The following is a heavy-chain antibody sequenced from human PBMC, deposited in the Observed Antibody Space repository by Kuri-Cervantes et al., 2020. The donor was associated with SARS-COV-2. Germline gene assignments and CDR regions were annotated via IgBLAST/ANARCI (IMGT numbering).Heavy chain of an antibody. D-gene: IGHD3-3*01. Sequence: GASLKISCQGSGYSFSSYWIGWVRQMPGKGLEWMGIIYPADSETRYSPSFQGQVTISADKSTTTAYLQWSSLKALDTAMYYCASTVAFWSGYYDYWGQGTLVTVSS. CDR1: GYSFSSYW. J-gene: IGHJ4*02. CDR3: ASTVAFWSGYYDY. CDR2: IYPADSET. V-gene: IGHV5-51*01.